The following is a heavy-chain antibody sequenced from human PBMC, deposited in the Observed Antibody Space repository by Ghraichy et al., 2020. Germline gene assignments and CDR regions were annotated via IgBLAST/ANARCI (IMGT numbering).Heavy chain of an antibody. CDR3: AKVEGDGYTRLSYYYGMDV. J-gene: IGHJ6*02. Sequence: GGSLRLSCAASGFTFSSYAMSWVRQAPGKGLEWVSAISGSGGSTYYADSVKGRFTISRDNSKNTLYLQMNSLRAEDTAVYYCAKVEGDGYTRLSYYYGMDVWGQGTTVTVSS. CDR2: ISGSGGST. V-gene: IGHV3-23*01. CDR1: GFTFSSYA. D-gene: IGHD5-24*01.